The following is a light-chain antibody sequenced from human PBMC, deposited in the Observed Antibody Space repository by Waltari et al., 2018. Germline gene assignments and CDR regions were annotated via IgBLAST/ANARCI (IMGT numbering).Light chain of an antibody. V-gene: IGLV2-11*01. J-gene: IGLJ2*01. CDR2: DVS. Sequence: QAALTQPPSVSGSPGQSVTISCTGTSSDIGGYNYVSWYQQHPGKAPKLMIYDVSKLPSGVSDRFSGSKSGNTASLTISGLQAEDEADYYCNSYAGTNTGLFGGGTRLTVL. CDR3: NSYAGTNTGL. CDR1: SSDIGGYNY.